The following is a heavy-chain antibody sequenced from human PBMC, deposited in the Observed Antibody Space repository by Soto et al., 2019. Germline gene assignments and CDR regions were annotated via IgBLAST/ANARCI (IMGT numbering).Heavy chain of an antibody. CDR1: GYRFFDYG. V-gene: IGHV1-18*03. J-gene: IGHJ4*02. Sequence: ASVKVSCKASGYRFFDYGISWVRQAPAQGLEWMGWFNGYNGKISYAQKFQGRVTLTTDTSTSTVYMELRSLRSDDMAVYYCARTRANGYFDFWGQGTVVTVSS. D-gene: IGHD3-22*01. CDR3: ARTRANGYFDF. CDR2: FNGYNGKI.